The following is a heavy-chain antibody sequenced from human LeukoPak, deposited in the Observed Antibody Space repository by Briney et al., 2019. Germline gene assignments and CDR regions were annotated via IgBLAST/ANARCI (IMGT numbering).Heavy chain of an antibody. Sequence: SETLSPTCTVSGGSIISYYWSWIRQPPGKGLEWIGYIYYSGSTNYNPSLKSRVTISVDTSKNQFSLKLSSVTAADTAVYYCARARGRAAAGPFDYWGQGTLVTVSS. D-gene: IGHD6-13*01. CDR1: GGSIISYY. CDR2: IYYSGST. CDR3: ARARGRAAAGPFDY. V-gene: IGHV4-59*01. J-gene: IGHJ4*02.